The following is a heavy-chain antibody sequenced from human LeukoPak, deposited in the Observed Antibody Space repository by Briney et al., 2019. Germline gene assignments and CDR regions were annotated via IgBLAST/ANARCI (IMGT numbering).Heavy chain of an antibody. CDR3: AKDLVVVPAAPGY. J-gene: IGHJ4*02. D-gene: IGHD2-2*01. Sequence: GGSLRLSCAASGSTFSSYAMSWVRQAPGKGLEWVSAISGSGGSTYYADSVKGRFTISRDNSKNTLYLQMNSLRAEDTAVYYCAKDLVVVPAAPGYWGQGTLVTVSS. CDR1: GSTFSSYA. V-gene: IGHV3-23*01. CDR2: ISGSGGST.